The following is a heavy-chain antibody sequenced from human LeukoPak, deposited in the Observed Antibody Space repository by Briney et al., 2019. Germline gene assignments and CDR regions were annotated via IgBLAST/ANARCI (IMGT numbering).Heavy chain of an antibody. Sequence: PGRSLRLSCAASRFTFSSYGMHWVRQAPGKGLEWVAVMSYDGSNTYYADSVRGRFTISRDNSKNTLYLQMNSLRAEDTAVYYCAKGVYSGSYYPPFDHWGQGTLVTVSS. CDR2: MSYDGSNT. J-gene: IGHJ4*02. CDR1: RFTFSSYG. CDR3: AKGVYSGSYYPPFDH. D-gene: IGHD1-26*01. V-gene: IGHV3-30*18.